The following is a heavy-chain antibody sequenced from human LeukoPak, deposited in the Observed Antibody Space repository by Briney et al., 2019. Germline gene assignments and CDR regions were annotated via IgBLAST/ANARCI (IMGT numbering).Heavy chain of an antibody. Sequence: PGGSLRLSCAASGFTLSSYWMSWVRQAPGKGLEWVANIKQEGSEKDYVDSVKGRFTISRDNAKNSLYLQMTSLRAEDTAVYYCAGYSRSSGWFDPWGQGTLVTVSS. D-gene: IGHD6-6*01. CDR3: AGYSRSSGWFDP. CDR1: GFTLSSYW. V-gene: IGHV3-7*01. J-gene: IGHJ5*02. CDR2: IKQEGSEK.